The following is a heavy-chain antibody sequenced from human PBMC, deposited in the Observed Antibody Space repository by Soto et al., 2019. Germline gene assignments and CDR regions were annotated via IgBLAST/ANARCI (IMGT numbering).Heavy chain of an antibody. CDR1: GFTFSSYA. J-gene: IGHJ6*03. V-gene: IGHV3-23*01. Sequence: GGSLRLSCAASGFTFSSYAMSWVRQAPGKGLEWVSAISGSGGSTYYADSVKGRFTISRDNSKNTLYLQMNSLRAEDTAVYYCAYSSSRDYYYYYMDVWGKGTTVTVS. CDR2: ISGSGGST. D-gene: IGHD6-6*01. CDR3: AYSSSRDYYYYYMDV.